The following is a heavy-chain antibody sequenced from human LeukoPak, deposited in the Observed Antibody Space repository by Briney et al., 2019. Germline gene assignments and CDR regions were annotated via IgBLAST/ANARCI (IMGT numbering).Heavy chain of an antibody. V-gene: IGHV4-59*01. J-gene: IGHJ3*02. Sequence: SETLSLTCTVSGGSINYYYWMWIRQPPGKGLEWIGYIDYSGGTSYNPSLKSRVTISGDTSKNQFSLKLSSVTAADTAVYYCARDTTMIVVGHAFDIWGQGTTVTVSS. CDR3: ARDTTMIVVGHAFDI. CDR2: IDYSGGT. D-gene: IGHD3-22*01. CDR1: GGSINYYY.